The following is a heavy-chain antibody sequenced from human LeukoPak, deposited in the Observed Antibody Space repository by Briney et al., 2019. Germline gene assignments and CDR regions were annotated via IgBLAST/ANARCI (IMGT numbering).Heavy chain of an antibody. CDR1: GGTFSSYA. D-gene: IGHD3-10*01. Sequence: SVKVSCKASGGTFSSYAISWVRQAPGQGLEWMGRIIPILGIANYAQKFQGRVTITADKSTSTAYMELSSLRSEDTAVYYCASAIWIGELIRDYWGQGTLVTVSS. CDR3: ASAIWIGELIRDY. CDR2: IIPILGIA. J-gene: IGHJ4*02. V-gene: IGHV1-69*04.